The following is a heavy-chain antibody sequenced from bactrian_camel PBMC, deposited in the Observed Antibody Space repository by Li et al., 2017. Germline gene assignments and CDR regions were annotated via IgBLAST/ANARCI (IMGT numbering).Heavy chain of an antibody. V-gene: IGHV3S40*01. J-gene: IGHJ2*01. CDR2: ISSGSGGST. Sequence: VQLVESGGGLVQPGGSLSLSCAASGFTFSDYAMSWVRQAPGKGLEWASAISSGSGGSTYYADSVKGRFAASRDNAKNTVYLQMNSLKSEDTAMYYCAKVVAYGGFSYGRYLEAWGQGTQVTVS. CDR1: GFTFSDYA. D-gene: IGHD6*01. CDR3: AKVVAYGGFSYGRYLEA.